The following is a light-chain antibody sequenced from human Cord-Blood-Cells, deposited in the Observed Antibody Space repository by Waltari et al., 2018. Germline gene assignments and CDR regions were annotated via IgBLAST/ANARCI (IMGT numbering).Light chain of an antibody. CDR3: QQYNSYSYT. V-gene: IGKV1-5*03. Sequence: DIQMTQSPSTLSASVGDRVTITCRASQSISSWLAWYQQKPGKAPKLLIYKASSLESGVPSRFSGSGYGTEFTLTISSLQPDDCATYDCQQYNSYSYTFGQGTKLEIK. CDR1: QSISSW. CDR2: KAS. J-gene: IGKJ2*01.